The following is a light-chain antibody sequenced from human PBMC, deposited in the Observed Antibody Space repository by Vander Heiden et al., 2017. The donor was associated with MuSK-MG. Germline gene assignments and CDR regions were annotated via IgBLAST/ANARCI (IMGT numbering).Light chain of an antibody. J-gene: IGKJ2*01. CDR1: QSVLYSSNNKNY. CDR2: WAS. V-gene: IGKV4-1*01. CDR3: QQYDSTPYT. Sequence: DIVVTQSPDSLAGSLGERATINCKSSQSVLYSSNNKNYLAWYQQKPGQPPKLLIYWASTRESGVPDRFSGSGSGTDFTLTISSLQAEDVAVYYCQQYDSTPYTFGQGTKLEIK.